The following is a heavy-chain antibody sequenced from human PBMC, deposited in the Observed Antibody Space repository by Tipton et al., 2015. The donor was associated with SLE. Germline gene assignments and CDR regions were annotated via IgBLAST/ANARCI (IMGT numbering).Heavy chain of an antibody. CDR1: GVSISHYY. D-gene: IGHD6-13*01. CDR3: TRSLYNTNWFWFDP. J-gene: IGHJ5*02. CDR2: ISHSGST. Sequence: TLSLTCTVSGVSISHYYWSWIRQPPGKGLEWIGYISHSGSTNYNPSLKSRVTISADTSKNQFSLRLSSVTAADTAVYFCTRSLYNTNWFWFDPWGQGTLVIVSS. V-gene: IGHV4-59*01.